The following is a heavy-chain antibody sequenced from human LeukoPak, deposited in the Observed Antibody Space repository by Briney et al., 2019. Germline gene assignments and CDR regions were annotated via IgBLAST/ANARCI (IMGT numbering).Heavy chain of an antibody. CDR1: GGSIRNYY. D-gene: IGHD2-21*01. V-gene: IGHV4-59*01. J-gene: IGHJ4*02. CDR3: ARAIVPGRWNFDY. Sequence: RSSETLSLTCTVSGGSIRNYYWTWIRQTPGKGLEWIGYMYHSRSTNYNPSLESRVTISVDTSKNQFSLKLSSVTAADTAVYYCARAIVPGRWNFDYWGQGTLFTVSS. CDR2: MYHSRST.